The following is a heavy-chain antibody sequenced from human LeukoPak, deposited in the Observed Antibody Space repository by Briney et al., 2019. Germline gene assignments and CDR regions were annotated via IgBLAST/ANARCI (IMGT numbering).Heavy chain of an antibody. CDR3: ARDSPFWELQVNAFDY. D-gene: IGHD1-26*01. Sequence: GGSLRLSCAASGFTFSSYSMNWVRQAPGKGLEWVSSISSSSSTIYYADSVKGRFTISRDNAKNSLYLQMNSLRAEDTAVYYCARDSPFWELQVNAFDYWGQGTLVTVSS. CDR1: GFTFSSYS. V-gene: IGHV3-48*01. CDR2: ISSSSSTI. J-gene: IGHJ4*02.